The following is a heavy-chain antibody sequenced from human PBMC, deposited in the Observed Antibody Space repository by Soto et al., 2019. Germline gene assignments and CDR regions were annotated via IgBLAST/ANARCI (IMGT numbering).Heavy chain of an antibody. Sequence: QVQLVESGGGVVQPGRSLRLSCAASGFTFSNYGMNWVRQAPGKGLAWVAVISYHGSDKYYADSVKGRFTIYRENSKNTLYLQMDSLRDEDTAVYYCAKDHLTTTVTTVGYWGQGTLVTGSS. CDR2: ISYHGSDK. CDR3: AKDHLTTTVTTVGY. J-gene: IGHJ4*02. CDR1: GFTFSNYG. V-gene: IGHV3-30*18. D-gene: IGHD4-17*01.